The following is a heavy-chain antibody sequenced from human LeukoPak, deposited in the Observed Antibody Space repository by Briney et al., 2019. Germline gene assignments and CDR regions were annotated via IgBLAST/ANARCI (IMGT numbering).Heavy chain of an antibody. CDR2: ISYDGSNK. J-gene: IGHJ4*02. CDR3: ARDGGYGFDY. V-gene: IGHV3-30*03. D-gene: IGHD1-26*01. Sequence: PGRSLRLSCAASGFTFSSYGMHWVRQAPGKGLEWVAVISYDGSNKYYADSVKGRFTISRDNSKNTLYLQMNSLRAGDTAVYYCARDGGYGFDYWGQGTLVTVSS. CDR1: GFTFSSYG.